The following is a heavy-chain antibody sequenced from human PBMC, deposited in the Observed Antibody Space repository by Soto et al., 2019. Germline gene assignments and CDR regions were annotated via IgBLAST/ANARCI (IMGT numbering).Heavy chain of an antibody. CDR3: VRSVGSGGVIGGFDY. CDR2: IFPMFDVP. CDR1: GGTFNTYA. D-gene: IGHD3-16*02. J-gene: IGHJ4*02. V-gene: IGHV1-69*19. Sequence: QVQLVQSGPEMKKPGSAVTVSCKASGGTFNTYAMNWVRQVPGQGLEWMGGIFPMFDVPRYAQKFQGRVTITLDESSTTAYMDLSSLRFDDTAVYYCVRSVGSGGVIGGFDYWGQGTLVSV.